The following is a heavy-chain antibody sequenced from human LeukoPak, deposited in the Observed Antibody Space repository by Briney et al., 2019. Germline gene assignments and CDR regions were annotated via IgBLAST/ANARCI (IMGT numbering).Heavy chain of an antibody. CDR1: GYTFTSYG. CDR3: ARDYYDSSGYPLDAFDI. J-gene: IGHJ3*02. V-gene: IGHV1-18*01. D-gene: IGHD3-22*01. CDR2: ISAYNGNT. Sequence: ASVKVSCKVSGYTFTSYGISWVRQAPGQGLEWMGWISAYNGNTNYAQKLQGRVTMTTDTSTSTAYMELRSLRSDDTAVYYCARDYYDSSGYPLDAFDIWGQGTMVTVSS.